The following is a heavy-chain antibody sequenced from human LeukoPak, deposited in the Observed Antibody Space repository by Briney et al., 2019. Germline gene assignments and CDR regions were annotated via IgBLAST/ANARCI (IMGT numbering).Heavy chain of an antibody. D-gene: IGHD2-8*01. Sequence: ASVTVSFKASVYTFTVYYMHWVRQAPGQGREGMGWINPNSGGTNYAQKFQGRVTMTRDTSISTAYMELSRLRSDDTAVYYCARDSSPYCTNGVCFYSFDYWGQGTLVTVSS. CDR2: INPNSGGT. CDR1: VYTFTVYY. J-gene: IGHJ4*02. V-gene: IGHV1-2*02. CDR3: ARDSSPYCTNGVCFYSFDY.